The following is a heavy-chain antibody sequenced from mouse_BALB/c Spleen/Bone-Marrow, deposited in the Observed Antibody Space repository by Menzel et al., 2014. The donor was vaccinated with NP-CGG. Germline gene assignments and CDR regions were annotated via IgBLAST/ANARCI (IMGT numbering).Heavy chain of an antibody. CDR2: ISYSGST. CDR1: GYSIXSDYA. J-gene: IGHJ4*01. D-gene: IGHD1-1*01. V-gene: IGHV3-2*02. CDR3: ARRIGKAMDY. Sequence: EVKLMESGPGLVKPSQSLSLTCTVTGYSIXSDYAWNWIRRFPGNKLEWMGYISYSGSTSYNSSLKSRISITRDTSKNQFFLQLNSVTTEDTATYYCARRIGKAMDYWGQGTSVTVSS.